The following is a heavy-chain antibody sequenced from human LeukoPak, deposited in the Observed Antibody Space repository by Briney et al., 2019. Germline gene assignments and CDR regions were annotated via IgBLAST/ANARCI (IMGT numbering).Heavy chain of an antibody. V-gene: IGHV4-4*07. CDR2: ISSRGDT. J-gene: IGHJ4*02. D-gene: IGHD4-17*01. Sequence: SETLSLTCIVSGGSITNYYWSWIRQPAXXXLQWIGRISSRGDTNYNPSLKSRVIMSVDRSKNQFSLKLHSLTAADTAVYYCAREYGDFDYWGRGTLVTVSS. CDR3: AREYGDFDY. CDR1: GGSITNYY.